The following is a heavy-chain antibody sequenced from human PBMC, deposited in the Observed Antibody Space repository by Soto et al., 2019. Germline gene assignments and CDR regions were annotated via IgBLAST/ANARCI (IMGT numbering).Heavy chain of an antibody. CDR3: ARRHSKVRNYYYYYYGMDV. CDR1: GGSISSYY. D-gene: IGHD3-10*01. J-gene: IGHJ6*02. Sequence: PSETLSLTCTVSGGSISSYYWSWIRQPPGKGLEWIGSIYYSGSTYYNPSLKSRVTISVDTSKNQFPLKLSSVTAADTAVYYCARRHSKVRNYYYYYYGMDVWGQGTTVTVSS. V-gene: IGHV4-39*01. CDR2: IYYSGST.